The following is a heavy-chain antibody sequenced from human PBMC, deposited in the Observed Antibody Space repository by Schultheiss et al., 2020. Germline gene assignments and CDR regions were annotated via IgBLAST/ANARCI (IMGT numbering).Heavy chain of an antibody. D-gene: IGHD5-18*01. CDR2: IYYSGST. V-gene: IGHV4-39*01. J-gene: IGHJ5*02. CDR3: ARLRHTADGWFDH. Sequence: SETLSLTCTVSGGSISSTSYYWGWIRQPPGKGLEWIGSIYYSGSTYYNPSLKSRVTISVDTSKNQFSLKLNSVTAADTAVYYCARLRHTADGWFDHWGQGTLVNGYS. CDR1: GGSISSTSYY.